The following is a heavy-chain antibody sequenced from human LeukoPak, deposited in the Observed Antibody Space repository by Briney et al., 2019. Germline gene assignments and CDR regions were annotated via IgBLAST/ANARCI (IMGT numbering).Heavy chain of an antibody. CDR2: IYNGGII. J-gene: IGHJ5*02. CDR1: GGSFSGYY. D-gene: IGHD3-10*01. Sequence: SETLSLTCAVYGGSFSGYYWSWIRQPAGKGLEWIGRIYNGGIITYNPSLKSRVTMSIDTSNNQFSLRLRFVTAADTAVYYCARDSGTTGEVKFDPWGQGTLVAVSS. CDR3: ARDSGTTGEVKFDP. V-gene: IGHV4-4*07.